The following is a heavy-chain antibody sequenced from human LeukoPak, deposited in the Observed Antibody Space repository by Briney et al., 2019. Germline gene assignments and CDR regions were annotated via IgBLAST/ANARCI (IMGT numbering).Heavy chain of an antibody. J-gene: IGHJ4*02. V-gene: IGHV3-33*01. CDR1: GFTFSSYG. CDR2: IWYDGSNK. Sequence: PGRSLRLSCAASGFTFSSYGMHWVRQAPGKGLEWVAVIWYDGSNKYYADSVKGRFTISRDNSKNTLYLQMNSPRAEDTAVYYCARDHSFAGTTPDYWGQGTLVTVSS. CDR3: ARDHSFAGTTPDY. D-gene: IGHD1-7*01.